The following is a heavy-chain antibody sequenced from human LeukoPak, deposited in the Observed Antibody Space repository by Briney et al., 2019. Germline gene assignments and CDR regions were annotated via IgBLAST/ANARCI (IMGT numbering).Heavy chain of an antibody. CDR3: ARHRATAMVSPHWFDP. CDR2: IYYSGST. D-gene: IGHD5-18*01. Sequence: SETLSLTCTVSGGSISSYYWSWIRQPPGKGLEWVGYIYYSGSTNYNPSLKSRVTISVDTSKNQFSLKLSSVTAADTAVYYCARHRATAMVSPHWFDPWGQGTLVTVSS. CDR1: GGSISSYY. J-gene: IGHJ5*02. V-gene: IGHV4-59*08.